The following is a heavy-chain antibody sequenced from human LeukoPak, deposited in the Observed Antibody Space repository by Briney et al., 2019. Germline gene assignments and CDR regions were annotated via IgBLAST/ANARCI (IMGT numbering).Heavy chain of an antibody. CDR2: IYYSGST. J-gene: IGHJ4*02. V-gene: IGHV4-59*01. CDR1: GGSISSYY. D-gene: IGHD4-17*01. Sequence: PSETLSLTCTVSGGSISSYYWSRIRQPPGKGLEWIGYIYYSGSTNYNPSLKSRVTISVDTSKNQFSLKLSSVTAADTAVYYCARGDDYGPLPFDYWGQGTLVTVSS. CDR3: ARGDDYGPLPFDY.